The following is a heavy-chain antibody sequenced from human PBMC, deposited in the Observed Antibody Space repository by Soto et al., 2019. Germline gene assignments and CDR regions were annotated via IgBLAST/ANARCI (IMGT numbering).Heavy chain of an antibody. V-gene: IGHV3-74*01. J-gene: IGHJ4*02. D-gene: IGHD3-3*01. CDR1: GFTFSRYW. CDR3: ARLPVDTITSLDY. Sequence: EVQLVESGGDLVQPGGFLRLSCATSGFTFSRYWMHWVRQVPGKGLVWVSRINSDGSSISYSDSVKGRFTISRDNAKKTLYLQMNSLRVEDTAVYYFARLPVDTITSLDYWGQGTLVTVSS. CDR2: INSDGSSI.